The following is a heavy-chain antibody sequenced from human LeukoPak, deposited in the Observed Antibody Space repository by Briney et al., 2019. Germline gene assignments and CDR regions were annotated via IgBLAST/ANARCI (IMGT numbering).Heavy chain of an antibody. CDR2: ISSSSSYI. J-gene: IGHJ4*02. D-gene: IGHD6-19*01. CDR3: ARDYNSGWPQYYFDY. V-gene: IGHV3-21*01. Sequence: GGSLRLSCAASGFTFSSYSMNWVRQAPGKGLEWVSSISSSSSYIYYADSVKGRFTISRDNAKNSLYLQMNSLRAEDTAVYHCARDYNSGWPQYYFDYWGQGTLVTVSS. CDR1: GFTFSSYS.